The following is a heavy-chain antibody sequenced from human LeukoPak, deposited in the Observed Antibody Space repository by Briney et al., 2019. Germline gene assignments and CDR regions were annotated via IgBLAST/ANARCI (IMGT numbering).Heavy chain of an antibody. CDR2: IHSGGSP. V-gene: IGHV3-66*01. Sequence: GGSLRLSCAASGFTVSSNYMSWVRQAPGKGLEWVSIIHSGGSPYYADSVKDRFTISRDNSKNTLYLQMNSLRAEDTAVYYCARASYSSGWPDAFDIWGQGTMVTVSS. J-gene: IGHJ3*02. CDR1: GFTVSSNY. CDR3: ARASYSSGWPDAFDI. D-gene: IGHD6-19*01.